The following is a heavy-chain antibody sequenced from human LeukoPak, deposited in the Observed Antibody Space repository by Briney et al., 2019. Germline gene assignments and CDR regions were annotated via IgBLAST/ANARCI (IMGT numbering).Heavy chain of an antibody. J-gene: IGHJ6*02. CDR3: ARDPLQQLVDYYGMDV. CDR2: INPNSGGT. D-gene: IGHD6-13*01. CDR1: GYTFTGYY. Sequence: GASVKVSCKASGYTFTGYYMHWVRQAPGQGLEWMGWINPNSGGTNYAQKFQGRVTMTRDTSISTAYMELSRLRSDDTAVYYCARDPLQQLVDYYGMDVWGQGTTVTVSS. V-gene: IGHV1-2*02.